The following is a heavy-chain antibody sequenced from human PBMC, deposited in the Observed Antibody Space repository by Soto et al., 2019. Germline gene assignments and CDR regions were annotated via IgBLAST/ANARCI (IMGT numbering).Heavy chain of an antibody. CDR1: GFSLSTSGAA. CDR2: IYWDDDK. D-gene: IGHD3-22*01. V-gene: IGHV2-5*02. CDR3: AHHHSIGYYFVDY. J-gene: IGHJ4*02. Sequence: QITLKESGPTLVKPTQTLTLTCSFSGFSLSTSGAAVGWIRQPPGKALECLALIYWDDDKRYSPSLKSRLTNHKDTSQNQVVFIMTNMDLVDTASYYCAHHHSIGYYFVDYWGQGTLVTVSS.